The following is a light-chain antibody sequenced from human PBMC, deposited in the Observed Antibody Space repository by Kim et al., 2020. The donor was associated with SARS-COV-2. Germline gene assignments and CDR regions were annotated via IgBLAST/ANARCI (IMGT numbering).Light chain of an antibody. J-gene: IGKJ4*01. CDR1: QGINNY. CDR2: AES. CDR3: QQLNSYPLI. Sequence: ASVGDRVTITCRASQGINNYLAWYQQKSGKAPKLLIYAESILESGVPSRFSGSGSGTDFTLTINSLQPEDFATYYCQQLNSYPLIFGGGTKVDIK. V-gene: IGKV1-9*01.